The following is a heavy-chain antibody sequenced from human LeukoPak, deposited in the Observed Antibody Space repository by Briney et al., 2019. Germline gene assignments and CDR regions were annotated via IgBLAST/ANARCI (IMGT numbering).Heavy chain of an antibody. CDR1: GYTFTGYY. J-gene: IGHJ4*02. CDR2: ISAYNGNT. Sequence: ASVKVSCKASGYTFTGYYMHWVRQAPGEGLEGRGWISAYNGNTKYAQKLQGRVTMTTDTSTSTAYMELRSLRCDDTAVYYCARALGGSYFPDYWGQGTLVTVSS. V-gene: IGHV1-18*04. CDR3: ARALGGSYFPDY. D-gene: IGHD1-26*01.